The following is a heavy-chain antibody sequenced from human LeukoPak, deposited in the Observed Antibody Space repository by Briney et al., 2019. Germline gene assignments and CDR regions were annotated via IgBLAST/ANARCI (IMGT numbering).Heavy chain of an antibody. V-gene: IGHV4-34*01. CDR1: GGSFTDYF. CDR3: ARGRIAKIVVVHSFQYGMDV. Sequence: PSETLPLTCDVFGGSFTDYFWTWIRQSPGKGLEWIGEINDYSGNTNYNPSLNSRVSISLEKSKNQFSLELRSVTAADTAVYYCARGRIAKIVVVHSFQYGMDVWGQGTTVTVSS. CDR2: INDYSGNT. D-gene: IGHD3-22*01. J-gene: IGHJ6*02.